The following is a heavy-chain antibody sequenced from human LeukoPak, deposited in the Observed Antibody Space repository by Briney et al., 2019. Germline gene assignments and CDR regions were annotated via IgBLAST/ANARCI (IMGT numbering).Heavy chain of an antibody. CDR3: ARGDSSGWYGKRYFDL. D-gene: IGHD6-19*01. J-gene: IGHJ2*01. CDR1: GYTFTGYY. V-gene: IGHV1-2*02. CDR2: INPDNGVT. Sequence: ASVKVSCKASGYTFTGYYIHWVRQAPGQGLEWMGWINPDNGVTNYAQKFQGRVTMTRDTSISTAYMELSRLRSDDTAVYYCARGDSSGWYGKRYFDLWGRGTLVTVSS.